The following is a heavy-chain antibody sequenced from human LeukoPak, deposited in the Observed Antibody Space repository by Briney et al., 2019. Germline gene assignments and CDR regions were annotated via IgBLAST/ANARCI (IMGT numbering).Heavy chain of an antibody. CDR2: IYPGDSDT. CDR1: GYKLTNNW. J-gene: IGHJ4*02. Sequence: GESLKISCKISGYKLTNNWIGWVRQVPGKGLEWMGLIYPGDSDTRYSPSFQGQVTFSVDMSISTAYLQLSGLRASDTAIYYCVRFGLTSSLDYWGQGTLVTVSS. V-gene: IGHV5-51*01. CDR3: VRFGLTSSLDY. D-gene: IGHD6-13*01.